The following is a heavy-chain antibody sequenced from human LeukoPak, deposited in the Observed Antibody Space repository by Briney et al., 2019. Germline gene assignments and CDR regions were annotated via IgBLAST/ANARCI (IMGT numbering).Heavy chain of an antibody. V-gene: IGHV1-69*05. CDR3: ARDSLVFYDSSGYYIT. Sequence: SSVKVSCKASGGTFSSYAISWVRQAPGQGLEWMGGIIPIFGTANYAQKFQGRVTITTDESTSTAYMELSSLRSEDTAVYYCARDSLVFYDSSGYYITWGQGTLVTVSS. D-gene: IGHD3-22*01. J-gene: IGHJ5*02. CDR1: GGTFSSYA. CDR2: IIPIFGTA.